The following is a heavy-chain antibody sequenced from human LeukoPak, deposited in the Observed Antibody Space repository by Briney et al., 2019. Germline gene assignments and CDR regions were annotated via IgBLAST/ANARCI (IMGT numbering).Heavy chain of an antibody. CDR1: GFSFSSYW. J-gene: IGHJ4*02. CDR2: INSDGSST. CDR3: TRGYVGIDY. V-gene: IGHV3-74*01. Sequence: GGSLRLSCAASGFSFSSYWMHWVRHVPGKGLVWVSRINSDGSSTIYADSVKGRFTISRDNAKNTLYLQMNSLRAEDTALYYCTRGYVGIDYWGQGTLVTVSS. D-gene: IGHD5-12*01.